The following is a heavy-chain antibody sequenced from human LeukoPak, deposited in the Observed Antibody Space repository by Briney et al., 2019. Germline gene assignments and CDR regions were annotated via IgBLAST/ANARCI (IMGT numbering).Heavy chain of an antibody. J-gene: IGHJ4*02. V-gene: IGHV3-20*04. CDR2: INWNGGST. CDR1: GFTFDDYG. Sequence: GGPLTLSCAASGFTFDDYGMSEVRQAPGKGREWVAGINWNGGSTGYADSVKGRFTISRDNAKNSLYLQMNSLRAEDTALYYCARAFSSFWPIDYWGQGTLVTVSS. D-gene: IGHD2-15*01. CDR3: ARAFSSFWPIDY.